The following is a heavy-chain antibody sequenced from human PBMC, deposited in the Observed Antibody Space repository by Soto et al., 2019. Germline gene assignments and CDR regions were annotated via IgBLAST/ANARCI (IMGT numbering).Heavy chain of an antibody. Sequence: ASVKVSCKASGYTFTSYGISWVRQAPGQGLEWMGWISTYNGNTKYAQKLQGRVTMTTDTSTSTAYMELRSLRFDDTAVFYCAREMVRGVGSDYWGQGTLVTVPQ. D-gene: IGHD3-10*01. CDR1: GYTFTSYG. J-gene: IGHJ4*02. CDR3: AREMVRGVGSDY. CDR2: ISTYNGNT. V-gene: IGHV1-18*01.